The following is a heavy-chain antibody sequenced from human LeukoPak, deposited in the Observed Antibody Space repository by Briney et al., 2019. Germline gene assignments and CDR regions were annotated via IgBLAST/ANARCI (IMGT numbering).Heavy chain of an antibody. CDR2: ISSDHSST. CDR1: GFTFSRYW. CDR3: ARPSEDYGDYGGYFDS. V-gene: IGHV3-74*01. J-gene: IGHJ4*02. D-gene: IGHD4-17*01. Sequence: PGGSLRLSCVASGFTFSRYWMHWVRQAPGKELVWVSRISSDHSSTNYADSVKGRFTVSRDNAKNTLYLQMNNLRAEGTALYYCARPSEDYGDYGGYFDSWGQGTLVTVSS.